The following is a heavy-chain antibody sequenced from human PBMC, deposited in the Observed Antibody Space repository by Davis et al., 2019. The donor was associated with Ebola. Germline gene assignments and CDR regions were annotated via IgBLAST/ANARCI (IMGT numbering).Heavy chain of an antibody. V-gene: IGHV3-30-3*01. D-gene: IGHD5-18*01. CDR3: ARERSYGPPYYYYGMDV. CDR1: GFTFSSYA. J-gene: IGHJ6*02. CDR2: ISYDGSNK. Sequence: GGSLRLSCAASGFTFSSYAMHWVRQAPGKGLEWVAVISYDGSNKYYADSVKGRFTIPRDNSKNTLYLQMNSLRAEDTAVYYCARERSYGPPYYYYGMDVWGQGTTVTVSS.